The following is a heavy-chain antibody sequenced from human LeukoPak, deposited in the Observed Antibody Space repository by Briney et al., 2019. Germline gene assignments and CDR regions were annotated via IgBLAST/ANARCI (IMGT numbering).Heavy chain of an antibody. CDR3: ARIHSLYYYDSSGYGAFDI. J-gene: IGHJ3*02. CDR1: GFTFSSYG. V-gene: IGHV3-33*01. D-gene: IGHD3-22*01. Sequence: GRSLRLSCAASGFTFSSYGMHWVRQAPGKGLEWVAVIWNDGSNKYYADSVKDRFTISRDNSKNTLYLQMNSLRAEDTAVYYCARIHSLYYYDSSGYGAFDIWGQGTMVTVSS. CDR2: IWNDGSNK.